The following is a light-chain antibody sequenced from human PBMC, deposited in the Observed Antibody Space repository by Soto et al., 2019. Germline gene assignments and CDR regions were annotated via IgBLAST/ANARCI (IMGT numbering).Light chain of an antibody. CDR1: QGVSSSY. CDR2: GTS. Sequence: EIVLTQSPGTLSLSPGERAPLSCRASQGVSSSYLAWYQQIPSQSPRLLIYGTSSRATGIPDRFSGSGSGTDFTLTSSRLEPEDFAVYYCQQRSNWPFTFGPGTKVDIK. V-gene: IGKV3D-20*02. CDR3: QQRSNWPFT. J-gene: IGKJ3*01.